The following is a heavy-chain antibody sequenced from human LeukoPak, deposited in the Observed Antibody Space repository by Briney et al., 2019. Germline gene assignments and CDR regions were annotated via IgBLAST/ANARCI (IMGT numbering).Heavy chain of an antibody. D-gene: IGHD3-16*01. CDR3: ARGVGLEYNYYYMDV. Sequence: PGGSLRLTCAASGFTFRSYGMHWVRQAPGKGLEWVAYIQRDGTNEQYADSVKGRFSISRDSSKNILYLQMNSLRAEDTAVYYCARGVGLEYNYYYMDVWGKGATVTISS. J-gene: IGHJ6*04. CDR2: IQRDGTNE. CDR1: GFTFRSYG. V-gene: IGHV3-30*02.